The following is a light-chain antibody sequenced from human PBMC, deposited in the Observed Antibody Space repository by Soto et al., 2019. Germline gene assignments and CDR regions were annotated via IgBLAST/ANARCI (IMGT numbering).Light chain of an antibody. CDR2: GAS. Sequence: EIVMTQSPATLSVSPGESATLSCRASQSVSNNLAWYQQKPGQAPRLLIYGASTRATGIPARFSGRGSGTEFTLTISSRQSEDFAVYYCQQYNNWPITFGQGTRLEIK. CDR1: QSVSNN. J-gene: IGKJ5*01. V-gene: IGKV3D-15*01. CDR3: QQYNNWPIT.